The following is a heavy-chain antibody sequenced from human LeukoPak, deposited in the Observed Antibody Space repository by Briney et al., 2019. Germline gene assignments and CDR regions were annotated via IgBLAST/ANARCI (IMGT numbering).Heavy chain of an antibody. CDR2: IVVGSGNT. V-gene: IGHV1-58*02. CDR3: AADPYCSGGSCWYWLDP. D-gene: IGHD2-15*01. J-gene: IGHJ5*02. CDR1: GFTFTSSA. Sequence: ASVKVSCKASGFTFTSSAMQWVRQARGQRLEWIGWIVVGSGNTNYAQKFQERVTITRDMSTSTAYMELSSLRSEDTAVYYCAADPYCSGGSCWYWLDPWGQGTLVTVSS.